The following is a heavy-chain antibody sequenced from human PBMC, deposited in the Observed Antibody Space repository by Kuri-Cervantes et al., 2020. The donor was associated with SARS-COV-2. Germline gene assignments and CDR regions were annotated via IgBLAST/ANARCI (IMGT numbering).Heavy chain of an antibody. CDR1: GFTFSSSW. J-gene: IGHJ4*02. D-gene: IGHD1-26*01. CDR3: AKDLSGSFAFDY. CDR2: IKCDGSEK. Sequence: GESLKISCAASGFTFSSSWMHWVCQAPEKGLEWVADIKCDGSEKYYVDSVKGRLTISRDNAKNSLYLQVNSLRAEDMTVYYCAKDLSGSFAFDYWGQGTLVTVSS. V-gene: IGHV3-52*01.